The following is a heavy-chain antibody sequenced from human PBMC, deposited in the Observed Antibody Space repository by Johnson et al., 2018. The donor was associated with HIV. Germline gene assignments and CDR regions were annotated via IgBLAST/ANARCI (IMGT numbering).Heavy chain of an antibody. V-gene: IGHV3-9*01. CDR3: AKDLPRIRIPTKDDAFDI. CDR1: GFTFDDYA. Sequence: VQLVESGGGLVQPGRSLRLSCAASGFTFDDYAMHWVRQAPGKGLEWVSGISWNSGSIGYADSVKGRFTISRDNAKNSLYLQMNSLRAEDTALYYCAKDLPRIRIPTKDDAFDIWGQGTMVTVSS. J-gene: IGHJ3*02. CDR2: ISWNSGSI. D-gene: IGHD1-26*01.